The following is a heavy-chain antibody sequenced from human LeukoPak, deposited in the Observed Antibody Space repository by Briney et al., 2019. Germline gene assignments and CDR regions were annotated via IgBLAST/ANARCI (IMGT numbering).Heavy chain of an antibody. J-gene: IGHJ4*02. CDR1: GFSFTTYW. Sequence: GGSLRLSCAASGFSFTTYWMSWGRQAPGKGGEWVANINQDGCEKYFVDSVKGRFTISRDNSKNTLYLQMNSVRAEDTAVYYCARDFSYGDKPGYWGQGTLVTVSS. D-gene: IGHD4-17*01. CDR2: INQDGCEK. V-gene: IGHV3-7*03. CDR3: ARDFSYGDKPGY.